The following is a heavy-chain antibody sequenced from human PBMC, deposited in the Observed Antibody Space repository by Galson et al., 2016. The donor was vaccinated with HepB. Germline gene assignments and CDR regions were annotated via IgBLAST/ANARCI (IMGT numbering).Heavy chain of an antibody. CDR2: INADGSWR. D-gene: IGHD3-10*01. J-gene: IGHJ4*02. V-gene: IGHV3-7*01. CDR1: GFSFSNSW. Sequence: SLRLSCAVSGFSFSNSWLTWVRQTPEKGLEWVADINADGSWRAYMDSVKGRFTISRDNVNNLLYLQMSGLRVEDTALYFWARDPAFGALDYWGQGALVTVSS. CDR3: ARDPAFGALDY.